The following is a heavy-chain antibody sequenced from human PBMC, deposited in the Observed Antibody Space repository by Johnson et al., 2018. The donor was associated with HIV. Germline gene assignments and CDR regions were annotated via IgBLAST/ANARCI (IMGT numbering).Heavy chain of an antibody. V-gene: IGHV3-53*01. CDR1: GLSVSINY. CDR2: IHSGGST. Sequence: VQLVESGGGLIQPGGSLRLSCAVSGLSVSINYITWVRQAPGKGLEWVSVIHSGGSTYYADSVEGRFTISRDNSKNTVLLQMNSLRVEDTAVYYCARAPWVVAATLPGAFDIWGQGTMVTVSS. J-gene: IGHJ3*02. CDR3: ARAPWVVAATLPGAFDI. D-gene: IGHD2-15*01.